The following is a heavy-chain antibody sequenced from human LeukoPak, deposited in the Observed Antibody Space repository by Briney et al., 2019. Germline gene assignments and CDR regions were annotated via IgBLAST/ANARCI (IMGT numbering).Heavy chain of an antibody. CDR2: IKQDGSGK. V-gene: IGHV3-7*01. Sequence: GGSLRLSCAASGFTFSSYWMGWVRQAPGKGLEWVANIKQDGSGKYYVDSVKGRFTISRDNAKNSLYLQMNSLRAEDTAVYYCARDPGYYDSSGYLDVWGKGTTVTISS. CDR3: ARDPGYYDSSGYLDV. CDR1: GFTFSSYW. D-gene: IGHD3-22*01. J-gene: IGHJ6*04.